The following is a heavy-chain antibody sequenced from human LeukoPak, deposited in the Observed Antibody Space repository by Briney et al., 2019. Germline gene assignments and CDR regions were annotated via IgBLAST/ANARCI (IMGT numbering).Heavy chain of an antibody. Sequence: GGSLRLSCAVSGFSVTNNYMSWVRQATGKGLEWVSVFYVGGATYYADSVKGRFTISRDNSENTLYLQMKSLRAEDTAVYYCARGDGYNFFDYWGQGTLVTVSS. CDR1: GFSVTNNY. J-gene: IGHJ4*02. V-gene: IGHV3-53*01. D-gene: IGHD5-24*01. CDR3: ARGDGYNFFDY. CDR2: FYVGGAT.